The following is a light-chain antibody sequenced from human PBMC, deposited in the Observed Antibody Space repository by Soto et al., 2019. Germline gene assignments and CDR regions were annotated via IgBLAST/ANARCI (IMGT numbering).Light chain of an antibody. CDR2: GAS. CDR3: HQYNNWPPWT. CDR1: QSVSSH. Sequence: ETVMTQSPVTLSVSPGERATLSCRASQSVSSHLAWYQQKLGQAPRLLIYGASTRATGVPARFSGSGSGTECTLTISSLQSEDFAVYYCHQYNNWPPWTFGQGTKVEIK. V-gene: IGKV3-15*01. J-gene: IGKJ1*01.